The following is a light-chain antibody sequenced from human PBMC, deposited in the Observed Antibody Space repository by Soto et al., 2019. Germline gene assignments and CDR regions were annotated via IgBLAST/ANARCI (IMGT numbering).Light chain of an antibody. J-gene: IGKJ2*01. V-gene: IGKV2-30*01. Sequence: DVVMTQSPLSLPVTLGQPASISCRSSQSLISSDGNTYLHWFQQRPGQSPRRLIYKVSNRDSGVPDRFSGSGSGTDFTLKISRVEAEDVGVYYCMQAIYWPYTFGQGTKLEIK. CDR3: MQAIYWPYT. CDR1: QSLISSDGNTY. CDR2: KVS.